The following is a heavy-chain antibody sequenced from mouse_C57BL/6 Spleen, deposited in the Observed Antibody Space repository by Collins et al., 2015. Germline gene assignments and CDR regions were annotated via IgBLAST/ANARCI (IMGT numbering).Heavy chain of an antibody. D-gene: IGHD1-1*02. J-gene: IGHJ2*01. V-gene: IGHV1-64*01. CDR1: GYTFTSYW. CDR2: IHPNSGST. CDR3: ARSPYGSYFDY. Sequence: QVQLQQPGAELVKPGASVKLSCKASGYTFTSYWMHWVKQRPGQGLEWIGMIHPNSGSTNYNEKFKSKATLTVDKSSSTAYMQLSSLTSEDSAVYYCARSPYGSYFDYWGRGTTLTVSS.